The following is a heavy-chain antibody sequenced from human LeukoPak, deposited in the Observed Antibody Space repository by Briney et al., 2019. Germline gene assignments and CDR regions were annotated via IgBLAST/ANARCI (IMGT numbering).Heavy chain of an antibody. CDR1: GYTFTGYY. Sequence: ASVKVSCKASGYTFTGYYLYWVRQAPGQGLEWMGWINPNRGDTNYAQKFQGRVTMTRDTSSSTAYMELSRLRSDDTAVYYCARDQSIAVPFWYWGQGTLVTVSS. J-gene: IGHJ4*02. D-gene: IGHD6-19*01. V-gene: IGHV1-2*02. CDR3: ARDQSIAVPFWY. CDR2: INPNRGDT.